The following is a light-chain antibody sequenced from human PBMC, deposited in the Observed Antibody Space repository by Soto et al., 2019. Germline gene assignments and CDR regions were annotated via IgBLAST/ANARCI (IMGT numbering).Light chain of an antibody. J-gene: IGLJ2*01. CDR3: TSWTTSTTMI. Sequence: QSALTQPASVSGSPGQSITISCTGTSSDIGAYNFVSWYQQHPGKAPKLMLYDVNIRPSGVSNRFSGSKSGNTASLTISGLQDEDEADYDCTSWTTSTTMIFGGGTKVTVL. CDR2: DVN. V-gene: IGLV2-14*03. CDR1: SSDIGAYNF.